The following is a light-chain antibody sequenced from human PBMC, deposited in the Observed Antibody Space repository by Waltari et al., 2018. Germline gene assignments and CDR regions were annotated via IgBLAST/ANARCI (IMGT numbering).Light chain of an antibody. CDR3: SSRNGRASQVV. J-gene: IGLJ2*01. Sequence: SSELTQDPAVSVALGQTIRITCQGDSLRTSYASWYQVKPGQAPVLVMFGKAKRPSGVPDRFSGDTSETTSSLTITGAQAEDEADYYCSSRNGRASQVVFAGGTKVTVL. CDR2: GKA. V-gene: IGLV3-19*01. CDR1: SLRTSY.